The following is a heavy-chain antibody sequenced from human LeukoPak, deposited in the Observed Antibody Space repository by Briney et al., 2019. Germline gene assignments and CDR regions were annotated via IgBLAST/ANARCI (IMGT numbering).Heavy chain of an antibody. J-gene: IGHJ4*02. Sequence: SETLSLTCTVSGGSISSGGYYWSWIRQPPGKGLEWIGYIYHSRSTYYNPSLKSRVTISVDRSKNQFSLKLSSVTAADTAVYYCARSIEAARVFDYWGQGTLVTVSS. CDR3: ARSIEAARVFDY. CDR2: IYHSRST. V-gene: IGHV4-30-2*01. CDR1: GGSISSGGYY. D-gene: IGHD6-13*01.